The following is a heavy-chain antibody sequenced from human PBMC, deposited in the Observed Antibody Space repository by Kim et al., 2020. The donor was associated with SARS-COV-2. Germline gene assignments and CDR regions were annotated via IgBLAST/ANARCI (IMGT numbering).Heavy chain of an antibody. D-gene: IGHD6-13*01. V-gene: IGHV4-34*01. Sequence: SETLSLTCAVYGGSFSGYYWSWIRQPPGKGLEWIGVIYHSGTTKYNPSLKSRVTISVDTSKNQFSLKLSSVTAADTAVYYCARSLYYSPSSSWARFDSWG. J-gene: IGHJ5*01. CDR1: GGSFSGYY. CDR2: IYHSGTT. CDR3: ARSLYYSPSSSWARFDS.